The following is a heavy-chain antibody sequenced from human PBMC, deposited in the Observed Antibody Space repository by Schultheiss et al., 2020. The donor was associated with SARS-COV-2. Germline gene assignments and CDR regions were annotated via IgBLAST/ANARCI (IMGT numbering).Heavy chain of an antibody. V-gene: IGHV4-30-2*01. D-gene: IGHD3-3*01. CDR2: IYHSGSI. CDR1: GGSISRGGNS. J-gene: IGHJ4*02. CDR3: ARELEWLAN. Sequence: SQTLSLTCVVSGGSISRGGNSWSWIRQPPGKGLEWMGYIYHSGSIYYNPSLKSRVTISVDTSKNQFSLKLNSVTAADTAMYYCARELEWLANWGQGTLVTVSS.